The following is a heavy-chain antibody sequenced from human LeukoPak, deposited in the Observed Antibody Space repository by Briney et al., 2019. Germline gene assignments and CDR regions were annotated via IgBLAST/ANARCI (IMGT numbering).Heavy chain of an antibody. CDR2: IWYDGSDK. CDR3: ARGLYYGSGSPIDY. D-gene: IGHD3-10*01. Sequence: PGRSLRLSCAASGFTFSSHGMHWVRQAPGKGPEWVALIWYDGSDKYYADSVKGRFTISRDNSKNTLYMQMNSLRADDTAVYYCARGLYYGSGSPIDYWGQGTLVTVSS. CDR1: GFTFSSHG. V-gene: IGHV3-33*01. J-gene: IGHJ4*02.